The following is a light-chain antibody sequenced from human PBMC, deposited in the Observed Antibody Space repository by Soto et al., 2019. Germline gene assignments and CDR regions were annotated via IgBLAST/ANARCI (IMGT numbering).Light chain of an antibody. V-gene: IGLV2-14*01. CDR3: SSYTSSSTPVV. CDR2: EVS. CDR1: SSDVGGYNY. Sequence: QSVLTQPASVSGSPGQSITIYCTGTSSDVGGYNYVSWYQQHPGKAPKLMIYEVSNRPSGVSNRFSGSKSGNTASLTISGLQAEDEADYYCSSYTSSSTPVVFGGGTQLTVL. J-gene: IGLJ2*01.